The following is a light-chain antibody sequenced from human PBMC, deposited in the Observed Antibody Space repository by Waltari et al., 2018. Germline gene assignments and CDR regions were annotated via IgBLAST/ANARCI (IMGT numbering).Light chain of an antibody. J-gene: IGKJ1*01. Sequence: EIVMTQSPATLSVSPGERATLSCRASQSVSGNLAWYQQKPGQSPRLLIYGASTRATGIAARFSGSGSGTEFTLTISSLQSEDFALYYCQQYNDWPRTFGQGTKVEI. CDR3: QQYNDWPRT. V-gene: IGKV3-15*01. CDR2: GAS. CDR1: QSVSGN.